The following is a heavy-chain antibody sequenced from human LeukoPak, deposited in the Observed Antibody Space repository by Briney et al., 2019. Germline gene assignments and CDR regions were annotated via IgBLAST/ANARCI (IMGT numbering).Heavy chain of an antibody. D-gene: IGHD5-18*01. CDR2: IYYSGST. Sequence: PSETLSLTCNVSGGSMSSSSYYWGWIRQPPGQGLEWIGSIYYSGSTYDNPSLKSRVTISVDTSKNQFSLKLSSLTAADTAIYYCARDQLWGVFDIWGQGTVVTVSS. CDR3: ARDQLWGVFDI. CDR1: GGSMSSSSYY. J-gene: IGHJ3*02. V-gene: IGHV4-39*07.